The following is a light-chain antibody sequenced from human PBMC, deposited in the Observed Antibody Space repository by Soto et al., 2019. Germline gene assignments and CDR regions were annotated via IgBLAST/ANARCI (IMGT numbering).Light chain of an antibody. J-gene: IGKJ1*01. CDR3: QKYNSAPWT. Sequence: DIQMTQSPSSLSASVGDRVTITCRASQGISNYLAWYQQKPGKVPKLLIYAASTLQSGVPSRFSGSGSGTDFTLTISSLHPEDVATYYCQKYNSAPWTFGQGTKVEFK. CDR1: QGISNY. CDR2: AAS. V-gene: IGKV1-27*01.